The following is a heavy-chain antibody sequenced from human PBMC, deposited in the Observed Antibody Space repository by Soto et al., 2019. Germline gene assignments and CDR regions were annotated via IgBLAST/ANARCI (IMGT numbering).Heavy chain of an antibody. V-gene: IGHV1-3*01. CDR3: AREQQLVLSPHFDY. CDR2: INAGNGNT. J-gene: IGHJ4*02. Sequence: ASVKVSCKASGYTFTSYAIHWVRQAPGQRLEWMGWINAGNGNTKYSQKFQGRVTMTSDTSTSTVYMELSSLRSEDTAVYYCAREQQLVLSPHFDYWGQGTLVTVSS. D-gene: IGHD6-13*01. CDR1: GYTFTSYA.